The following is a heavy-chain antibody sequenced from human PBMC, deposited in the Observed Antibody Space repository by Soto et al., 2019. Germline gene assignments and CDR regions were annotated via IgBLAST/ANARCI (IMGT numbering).Heavy chain of an antibody. J-gene: IGHJ4*02. CDR3: ARESEDLTSNFDY. CDR1: VFTFTMYS. CDR2: ISSTTNYI. V-gene: IGHV3-21*06. Sequence: WGSLIISCAASVFTFTMYSMNWVRQAPGKGLEWVSSISSTTNYIYYGDSMKCRFTISRDNAKNSLYLEMNSLRAEDTAVYYCARESEDLTSNFDYWGQGTLVTVSS.